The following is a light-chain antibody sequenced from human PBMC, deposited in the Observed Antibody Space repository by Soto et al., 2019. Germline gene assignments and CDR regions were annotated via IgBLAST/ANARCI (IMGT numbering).Light chain of an antibody. J-gene: IGLJ2*01. V-gene: IGLV1-47*01. CDR1: SSNIGSNY. Sequence: QPVLTQPPSASGTPGQRVTISCSGSSSNIGSNYVYWYHQLPGTAPKLLIYSNNQRPSGVPDRFSGSKSGTSASLAISGLRSEDEADYYCAAWDDSLSGVGFGGGTQLTVL. CDR3: AAWDDSLSGVG. CDR2: SNN.